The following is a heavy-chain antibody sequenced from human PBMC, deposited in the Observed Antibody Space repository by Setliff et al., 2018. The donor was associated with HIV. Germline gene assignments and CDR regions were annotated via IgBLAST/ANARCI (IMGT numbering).Heavy chain of an antibody. V-gene: IGHV3-15*04. D-gene: IGHD6-19*01. CDR2: IGSAIDGGTT. CDR3: SAWFLGY. CDR1: GDTFSKAW. J-gene: IGHJ4*02. Sequence: GESLKISCAVSGDTFSKAWMTWVRQAPGKGLEWVGHIGSAIDGGTTTYAAAVKGRFTISRDDSKHTFYLQMNNLKSEDTAVYFCSAWFLGYWGQGTVVTVSS.